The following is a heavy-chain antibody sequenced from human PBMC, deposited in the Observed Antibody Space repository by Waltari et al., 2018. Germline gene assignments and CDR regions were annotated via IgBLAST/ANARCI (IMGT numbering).Heavy chain of an antibody. CDR1: GFTFSTYW. J-gene: IGHJ4*02. D-gene: IGHD4-4*01. V-gene: IGHV3-7*01. CDR3: ARWAGLQPFDY. Sequence: EVQLLESGGGLVQPGGSLRLSCAASGFTFSTYWMSWVRQTPGKGLEWMANIKEDGSETYYVDSVKGRFTISRDNAKNSLYLQMNSLRAEDTAVYYCARWAGLQPFDYWGQGTLVTVSS. CDR2: IKEDGSET.